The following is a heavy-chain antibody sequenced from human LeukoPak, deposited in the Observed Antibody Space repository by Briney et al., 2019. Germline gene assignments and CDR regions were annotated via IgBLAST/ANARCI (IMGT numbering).Heavy chain of an antibody. V-gene: IGHV3-33*01. J-gene: IGHJ2*01. CDR2: IWYDGGNK. CDR1: GFTFSSYG. Sequence: GGSLRLSCAASGFTFSSYGMHWVRQAPGKGLEWVAVIWYDGGNKYYADSVKGQYTISRDNSKNTLYLQMNSLRAEDTAVYYCARDSDHLAFDLWGRGTLVTVSS. D-gene: IGHD1-14*01. CDR3: ARDSDHLAFDL.